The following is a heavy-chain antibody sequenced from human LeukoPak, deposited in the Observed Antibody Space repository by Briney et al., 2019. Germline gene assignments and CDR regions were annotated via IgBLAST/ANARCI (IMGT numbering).Heavy chain of an antibody. V-gene: IGHV3-21*01. CDR1: GFTFSSYS. J-gene: IGHJ4*02. CDR3: ARELGYCSSTSCYGGYFDY. D-gene: IGHD2-2*01. Sequence: GGSLRLSCAASGFTFSSYSMTWVRQAPGKGLEWVSSIGSSSSYIYYADSVKGRFTISRDNAKNSLYLQMNSLRAEDTAVYYCARELGYCSSTSCYGGYFDYWGQGTLVTVSS. CDR2: IGSSSSYI.